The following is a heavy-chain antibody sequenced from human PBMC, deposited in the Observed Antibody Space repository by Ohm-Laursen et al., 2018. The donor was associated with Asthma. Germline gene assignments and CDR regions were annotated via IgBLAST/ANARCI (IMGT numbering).Heavy chain of an antibody. D-gene: IGHD1-26*01. CDR2: ISWNSGSI. CDR1: GFTFDDYA. CDR3: ARIGPEWELPGREYSLIH. Sequence: RSLRLSCTASGFTFDDYAMHWVRQAPGKGLEWVSGISWNSGSIGYADSVKGRFTISRDNAKNSLYLQMNSLRVDDTALYYCARIGPEWELPGREYSLIHWGQGTLVTVSS. J-gene: IGHJ1*01. V-gene: IGHV3-9*01.